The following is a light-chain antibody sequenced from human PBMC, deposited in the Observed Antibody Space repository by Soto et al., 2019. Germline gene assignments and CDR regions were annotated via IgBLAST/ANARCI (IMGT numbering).Light chain of an antibody. CDR3: QQYGTSPRT. V-gene: IGKV3-20*01. CDR1: QSVSRNY. CDR2: DAS. J-gene: IGKJ1*01. Sequence: EIVLTQSPGTLSLSPGERATLSCRARQSVSRNYLAWYQQKPGQAPRLLIYDASRRATGIPDRFSGRGSGTDFTLTISRLEPEDFGVYYCQQYGTSPRTFGQGTKVEIK.